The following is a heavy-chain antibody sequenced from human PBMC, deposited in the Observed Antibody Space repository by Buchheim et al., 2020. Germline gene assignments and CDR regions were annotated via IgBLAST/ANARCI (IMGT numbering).Heavy chain of an antibody. D-gene: IGHD2-15*01. CDR2: ISRSGSTI. V-gene: IGHV3-48*03. CDR3: ARDSHPVGYCSGGSCSDY. CDR1: GFTFSSYE. J-gene: IGHJ4*02. Sequence: EVQLVESGGGLVQPGGSLRLSCAASGFTFSSYEMNWVRQAPGKGLEWVSYISRSGSTIYYADSVKGRFTISRDNAKNSLYLQMNSLRAEDTAVYYCARDSHPVGYCSGGSCSDYWGQGTL.